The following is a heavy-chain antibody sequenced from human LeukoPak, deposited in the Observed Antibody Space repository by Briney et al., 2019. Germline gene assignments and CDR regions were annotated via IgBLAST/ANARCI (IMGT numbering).Heavy chain of an antibody. CDR1: GGSISSGLYS. D-gene: IGHD2-2*01. Sequence: SETLSLTCGVSGGSISSGLYSWGWIGQPLGQGLEWNGYIYRTGSTYYYPSLKSRVTISVDTSKHHFSLRLSSVTAAETAVYYCARLQYCSGTSCYWFEPWGQGTLVTVSS. J-gene: IGHJ5*02. CDR3: ARLQYCSGTSCYWFEP. CDR2: IYRTGST. V-gene: IGHV4-30-2*01.